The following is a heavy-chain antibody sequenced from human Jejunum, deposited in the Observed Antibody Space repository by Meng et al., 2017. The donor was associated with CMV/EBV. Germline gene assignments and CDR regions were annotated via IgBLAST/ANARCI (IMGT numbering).Heavy chain of an antibody. D-gene: IGHD6-19*01. CDR3: ARGYSSDWYDY. Sequence: QRQESGPGLGKPSETLSLICTVSGGSINNYYWNWIRQSAGKGLEWIGRIYTSGSTNYNPSLQSRVTMSVDTSKNQFSLKLTSVTAADTAVYYCARGYSSDWYDYWGQGALVTVSS. J-gene: IGHJ4*02. V-gene: IGHV4-4*07. CDR2: IYTSGST. CDR1: GGSINNYY.